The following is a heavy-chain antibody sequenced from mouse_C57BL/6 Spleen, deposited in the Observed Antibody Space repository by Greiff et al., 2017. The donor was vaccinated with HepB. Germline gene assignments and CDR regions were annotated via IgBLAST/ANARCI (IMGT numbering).Heavy chain of an antibody. CDR1: GFTFSDYG. CDR2: ISSGSSTI. Sequence: DVKLVESGGGLVKPGGSLKLSCAASGFTFSDYGMHWVRQAPEKGLEWVAYISSGSSTIYYADTVKGRFTISRDNAKNTLFLQMTSLRSEDTAMYYCARKELRFYYFDYWGQGTTLTVSS. D-gene: IGHD3-2*02. V-gene: IGHV5-17*01. J-gene: IGHJ2*01. CDR3: ARKELRFYYFDY.